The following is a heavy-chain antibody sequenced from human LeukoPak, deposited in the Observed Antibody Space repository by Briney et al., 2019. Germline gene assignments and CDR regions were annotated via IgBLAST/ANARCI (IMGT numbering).Heavy chain of an antibody. J-gene: IGHJ4*02. CDR3: ARDGGSAWFLDY. CDR1: GFTFSDNY. D-gene: IGHD6-19*01. CDR2: ISSSGNTT. Sequence: PGGSLRLSCAASGFTFSDNYMSWIRQAPGKGLEWVSYISSSGNTTYNADSVKGRFSITRDNAKNSLYLQMNSLRAEDTAVYYCARDGGSAWFLDYWGQGTLVTVSS. V-gene: IGHV3-11*04.